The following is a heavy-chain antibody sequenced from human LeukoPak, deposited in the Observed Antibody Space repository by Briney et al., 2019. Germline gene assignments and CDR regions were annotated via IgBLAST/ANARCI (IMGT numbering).Heavy chain of an antibody. CDR2: IYSGGST. CDR1: GFTVSSNY. CDR3: ARLRSHNYYYGMDV. Sequence: GGSLRLSCAASGFTVSSNYMSWVRQAPGKGLEWVSVIYSGGSTYYADSVKGRFTISRDNSKNTLYLQMNSLRAEDTAVYYCARLRSHNYYYGMDVWGQGTLVTVSS. J-gene: IGHJ6*02. D-gene: IGHD1-14*01. V-gene: IGHV3-53*01.